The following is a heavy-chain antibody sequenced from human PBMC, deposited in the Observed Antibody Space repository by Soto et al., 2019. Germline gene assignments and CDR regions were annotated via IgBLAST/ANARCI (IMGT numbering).Heavy chain of an antibody. CDR3: AREGGTVTTRVMDV. D-gene: IGHD4-4*01. Sequence: QVQLVESGGGVVQPGRSLRLSCAASGFTFSSYGMHWVRQAPGKGLEWVAVIWYDGSNKYYADSVKGRFTISRDNSKTTLYLQMNSLRAEDTAVYYCAREGGTVTTRVMDVWGQGTTVTVSS. J-gene: IGHJ6*02. V-gene: IGHV3-33*01. CDR2: IWYDGSNK. CDR1: GFTFSSYG.